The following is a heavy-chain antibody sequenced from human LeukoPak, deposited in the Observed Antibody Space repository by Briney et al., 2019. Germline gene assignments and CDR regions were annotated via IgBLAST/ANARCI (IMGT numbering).Heavy chain of an antibody. D-gene: IGHD1-26*01. CDR3: AREEAGATDY. CDR2: IYYSGST. J-gene: IGHJ4*02. Sequence: SETLSLTCTVSGGSISTYYWSWIRQPPGKGLEWIGSIYYSGSTYYNPSLKSRVTISVDTSKNQFSLKPSSVTAADTAVYYCAREEAGATDYWGQGTLVTVSS. V-gene: IGHV4-59*12. CDR1: GGSISTYY.